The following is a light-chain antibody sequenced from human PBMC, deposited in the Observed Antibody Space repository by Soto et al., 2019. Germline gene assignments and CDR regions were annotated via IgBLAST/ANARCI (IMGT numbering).Light chain of an antibody. CDR2: EVS. CDR3: TSYTTGSTPYV. V-gene: IGLV2-14*01. J-gene: IGLJ1*01. Sequence: QSALTQPASVSGSPGQSITISCTGTSGDIGAYNFVSWYQQHPGKAPKLMIYEVSRRPSGVSDRFSGSKSGSTASLTISGLQAEDEAEYYCTSYTTGSTPYVFGTGTKLTVL. CDR1: SGDIGAYNF.